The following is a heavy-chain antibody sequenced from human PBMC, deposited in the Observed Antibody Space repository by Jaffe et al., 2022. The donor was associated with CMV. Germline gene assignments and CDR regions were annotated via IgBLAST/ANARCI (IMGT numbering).Heavy chain of an antibody. CDR3: ARELSPGIAARPYYYYGMDV. D-gene: IGHD6-6*01. J-gene: IGHJ6*02. CDR1: GFTFSSYS. CDR2: ISSSSSYI. Sequence: EVQLVESGGGLVKPGGSLRLSCAASGFTFSSYSMNWVRQAPGKGLEWVSSISSSSSYIYYADSVKGRFTISRDNAKNSLYLQMNSLRAEDTAVYYCARELSPGIAARPYYYYGMDVWGQGTTVTVSS. V-gene: IGHV3-21*01.